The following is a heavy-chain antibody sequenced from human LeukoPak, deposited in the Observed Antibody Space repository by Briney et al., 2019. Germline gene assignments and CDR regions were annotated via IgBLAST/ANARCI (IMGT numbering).Heavy chain of an antibody. CDR3: ARDTVAGQIYFDH. CDR1: GFTFSSYA. Sequence: PGGSLRLSCAASGFTFSSYAMHWVRQAPGKGLEWVAVISYDGSNKYYADSVKGRFTISRDNSKNTLYLQMDSLRVEDTAVYYCARDTVAGQIYFDHWGQGTLVTVSS. CDR2: ISYDGSNK. J-gene: IGHJ4*02. V-gene: IGHV3-30-3*01. D-gene: IGHD6-19*01.